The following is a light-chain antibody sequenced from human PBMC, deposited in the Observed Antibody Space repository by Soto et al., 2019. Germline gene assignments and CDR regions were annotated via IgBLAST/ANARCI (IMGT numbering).Light chain of an antibody. CDR3: QQANSFPPT. V-gene: IGKV1D-12*01. J-gene: IGKJ1*01. CDR2: AAS. Sequence: DIEMTQSPSSVASSGAEVGTISCRASQGISSWLAWYQQKPGKAPKLLIYAASSLQSGVPSRFSGSGSGTDFTLTISSLQPEDFATYYCQQANSFPPTFGQGTKVDI. CDR1: QGISSW.